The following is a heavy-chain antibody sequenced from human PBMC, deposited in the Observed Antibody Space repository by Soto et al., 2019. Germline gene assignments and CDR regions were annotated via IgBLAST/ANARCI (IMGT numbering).Heavy chain of an antibody. CDR1: GYTFTSYY. V-gene: IGHV1-46*01. J-gene: IGHJ6*02. CDR2: INPSGGIT. D-gene: IGHD6-13*01. Sequence: ASVKVSCKASGYTFTSYYIHWVRQAPGQGLEWMGIINPSGGITSYAQKFQGRVTITRDTSTSTVYMELSILKSDDTAVYFCASSPAYSSSWFGIPPDLSHGMDVWGQGTTVTVPS. CDR3: ASSPAYSSSWFGIPPDLSHGMDV.